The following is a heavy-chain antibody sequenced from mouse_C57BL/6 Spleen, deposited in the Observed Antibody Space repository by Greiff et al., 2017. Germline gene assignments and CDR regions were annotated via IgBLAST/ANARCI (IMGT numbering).Heavy chain of an antibody. D-gene: IGHD1-1*01. CDR1: GFTFSSYG. V-gene: IGHV5-6*01. CDR2: ISSGGSYT. J-gene: IGHJ2*01. Sequence: EVQLVESGGDLVKPGGSLKLSCAASGFTFSSYGMSWVRQTPDKRLEWVATISSGGSYTYYPDSVKGRFTISRDNAKNTLYLQMSSLKSEDTAMYYCARSTVVATEGFYFDYWGQGTTLTVSS. CDR3: ARSTVVATEGFYFDY.